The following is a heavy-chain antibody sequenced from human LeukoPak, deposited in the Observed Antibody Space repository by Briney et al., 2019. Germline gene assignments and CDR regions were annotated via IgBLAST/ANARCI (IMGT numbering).Heavy chain of an antibody. V-gene: IGHV1-18*01. CDR3: ARAEPGNIAAPFDY. D-gene: IGHD6-6*01. Sequence: ASVKVSCKASGYTFTSYGISWVRQAPGQGLEWMGWISAYNGNTNYAQKLQGRVTMTTDTSTSTAYMELRSLRSDDTAVYYCARAEPGNIAAPFDYWGQGTLVTVSS. CDR1: GYTFTSYG. CDR2: ISAYNGNT. J-gene: IGHJ4*02.